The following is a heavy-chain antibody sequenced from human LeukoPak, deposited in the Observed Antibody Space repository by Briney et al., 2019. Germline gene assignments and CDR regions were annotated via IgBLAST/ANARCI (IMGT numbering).Heavy chain of an antibody. D-gene: IGHD3-22*01. J-gene: IGHJ4*02. CDR2: ISAYNGNT. V-gene: IGHV1-18*01. CDR3: ARDRGATYYYDSSGYYFDY. Sequence: ASVKVSCKASGYTFTSYGISWVRQAPGQGLEWMGWISAYNGNTNYAQKFQGRVTITADESTSTAYMELSSLRSEDTAVYYCARDRGATYYYDSSGYYFDYWGQGTLVTVSS. CDR1: GYTFTSYG.